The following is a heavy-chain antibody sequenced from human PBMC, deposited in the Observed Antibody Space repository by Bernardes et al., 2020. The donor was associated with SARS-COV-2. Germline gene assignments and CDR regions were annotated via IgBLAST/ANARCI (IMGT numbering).Heavy chain of an antibody. J-gene: IGHJ4*02. D-gene: IGHD3-3*01. V-gene: IGHV3-74*01. CDR3: ARDSPDFVDQ. Sequence: GRSLRVSCAASGFTFSGYWMHWVRQAPGKGLVWVSRMNTDGSSTNYADSVKGRFTISRDNAKNRLYLQMNSLRVEDTAVYYCARDSPDFVDQWGRGTLVTVSS. CDR1: GFTFSGYW. CDR2: MNTDGSST.